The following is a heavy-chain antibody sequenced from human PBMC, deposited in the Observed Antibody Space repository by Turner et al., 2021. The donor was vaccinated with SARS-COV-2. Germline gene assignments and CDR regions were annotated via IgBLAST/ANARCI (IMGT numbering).Heavy chain of an antibody. Sequence: QVQRVQSGAEVKKPGASVKVSCKISGYTLTELSMYCVRQAPGKGLEWMGGFDPEDGETIYAQNFQGRVTMTEDTSTDTAYMELSSLRSEDTAVYFCATGYQLRVNWFDPWGQGTLVTVSS. CDR1: GYTLTELS. V-gene: IGHV1-24*01. CDR3: ATGYQLRVNWFDP. CDR2: FDPEDGET. J-gene: IGHJ5*02. D-gene: IGHD2-2*01.